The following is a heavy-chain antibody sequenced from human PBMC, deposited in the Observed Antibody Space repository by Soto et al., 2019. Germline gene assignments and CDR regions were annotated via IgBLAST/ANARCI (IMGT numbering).Heavy chain of an antibody. D-gene: IGHD3-10*01. CDR1: GFTFSSYG. CDR3: ARDGTYYYDSGSPGYFQH. CDR2: IWYDGSNK. V-gene: IGHV3-33*01. Sequence: QVQLVESGGGVVQPGRSLRLSCAASGFTFSSYGMHWVRQAPGKGLEWVAVIWYDGSNKYYADSVKGRFTISRDNSKNTLYLQMNSLRAEDTAVYYCARDGTYYYDSGSPGYFQHWGQGTLVTVSS. J-gene: IGHJ1*01.